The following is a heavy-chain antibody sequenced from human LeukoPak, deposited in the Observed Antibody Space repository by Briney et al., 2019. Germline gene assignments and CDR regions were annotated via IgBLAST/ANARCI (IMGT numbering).Heavy chain of an antibody. V-gene: IGHV3-23*01. CDR1: GFTFSSYA. Sequence: GGSLRLSCAASGFTFSSYAMRWVRQAPGKGLEWVSAISGSGGSTYYADSVKGRFTISRDNSKNTLYLQMNSLRAEDTAVYYCAAEITRLGYCSGGSCYIDYWGQGTLVTVSS. CDR2: ISGSGGST. D-gene: IGHD2-15*01. CDR3: AAEITRLGYCSGGSCYIDY. J-gene: IGHJ4*02.